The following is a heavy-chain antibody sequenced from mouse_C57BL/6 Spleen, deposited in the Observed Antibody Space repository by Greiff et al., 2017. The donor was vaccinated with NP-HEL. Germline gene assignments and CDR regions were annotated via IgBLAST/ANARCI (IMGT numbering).Heavy chain of an antibody. CDR3: ARGSSGSYYFDY. CDR2: IYPGDGDT. CDR1: GYAFSSYW. V-gene: IGHV1-80*01. Sequence: QVQLQQSGAELVKPGASVKISCKASGYAFSSYWMNWVKQRPGKGLEWIGQIYPGDGDTNYNGKFKGKATLTADKSSSTAYMQLSSLTSEDSAVYFCARGSSGSYYFDYGGQGTTLTVSS. D-gene: IGHD3-2*02. J-gene: IGHJ2*01.